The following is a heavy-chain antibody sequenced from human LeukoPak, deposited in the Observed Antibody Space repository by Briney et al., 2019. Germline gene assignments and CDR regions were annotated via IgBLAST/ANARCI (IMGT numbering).Heavy chain of an antibody. CDR1: GFTFGDYA. Sequence: PGGSLRLSCTASGFTFGDYAMSWVRQAPGKGLEWVGFIRSKAYGGTTEYAASVKGRFTISRDDSKSIAYLQMNSLKTEDTAVYYCTREAGWYYYDRWGQGTLVTASS. J-gene: IGHJ4*02. CDR3: TREAGWYYYDR. V-gene: IGHV3-49*04. D-gene: IGHD3-22*01. CDR2: IRSKAYGGTT.